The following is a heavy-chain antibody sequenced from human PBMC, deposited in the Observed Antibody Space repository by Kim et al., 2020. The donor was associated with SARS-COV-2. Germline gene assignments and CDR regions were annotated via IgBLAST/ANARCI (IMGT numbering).Heavy chain of an antibody. CDR3: ARGLPIVVVPAAVDY. J-gene: IGHJ4*02. Sequence: ASVKVSCKASGYTFTSYYMHWVRQAPGQGLEWMGIINPSGGSTSYAQKFQGRVTMTRDTSTSTVYMELSSLRSEDTAVYYCARGLPIVVVPAAVDYWCQGTLVTVSS. V-gene: IGHV1-46*01. CDR1: GYTFTSYY. D-gene: IGHD2-2*01. CDR2: INPSGGST.